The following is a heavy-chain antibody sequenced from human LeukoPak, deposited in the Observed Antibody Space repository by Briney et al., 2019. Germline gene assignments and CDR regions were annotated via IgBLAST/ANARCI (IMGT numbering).Heavy chain of an antibody. J-gene: IGHJ4*02. CDR2: IKTKGEGGTV. CDR3: MSDLDN. V-gene: IGHV3-15*01. Sequence: GGSLRLSCATSGFTFSNAWMTWVRQAQGKGLEWVGRIKTKGEGGTVDYAAPVKGRFTISRDDSKNTLYLQMNSLKTENTAIYYCMSDLDNWGQGTLVTVSS. CDR1: GFTFSNAW.